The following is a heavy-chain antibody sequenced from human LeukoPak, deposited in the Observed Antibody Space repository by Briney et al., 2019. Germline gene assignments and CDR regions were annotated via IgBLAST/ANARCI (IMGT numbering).Heavy chain of an antibody. J-gene: IGHJ4*02. V-gene: IGHV3-7*01. Sequence: GGSLRLSCAASRFTFSSYWMNWVRQAPGKGLEWVANINQDGSEKYYVDSVKGRFTISRDNAKNSLYLQMNSLRAEDTAVYYCARGNSIDSWGQGTLVTVSS. CDR1: RFTFSSYW. CDR3: ARGNSIDS. CDR2: INQDGSEK. D-gene: IGHD4-23*01.